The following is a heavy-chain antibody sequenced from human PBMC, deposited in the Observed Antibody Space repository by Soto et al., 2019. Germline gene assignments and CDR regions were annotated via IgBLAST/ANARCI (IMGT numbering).Heavy chain of an antibody. CDR2: IDPSDSYT. D-gene: IGHD1-26*01. J-gene: IGHJ3*02. Sequence: ESLKISCKGSGYSFTSYWISWVRQMPGKGLEWMGRIDPSDSYTNYSPSFQGHVTISADKSISTAYLQWSSLKASDTAMYYCAREGGATAAFDIWGQGTMVTVSS. CDR1: GYSFTSYW. V-gene: IGHV5-10-1*01. CDR3: AREGGATAAFDI.